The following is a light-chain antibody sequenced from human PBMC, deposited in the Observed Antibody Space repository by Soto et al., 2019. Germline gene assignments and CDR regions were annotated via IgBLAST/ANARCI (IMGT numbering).Light chain of an antibody. CDR2: GAS. Sequence: EIVLTQSPGTLSLSPGERATLSCRASQSVSSSYLARYQQKPGQAPRLLIYGASSRATGIPDRFSGSGSGTDFPLTISRLEPEDFAVYYCQQYSSSPYTFGQGTKLEIK. J-gene: IGKJ2*01. V-gene: IGKV3-20*01. CDR1: QSVSSSY. CDR3: QQYSSSPYT.